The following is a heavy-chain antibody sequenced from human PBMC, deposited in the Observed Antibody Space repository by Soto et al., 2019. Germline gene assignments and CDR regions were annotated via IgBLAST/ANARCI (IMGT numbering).Heavy chain of an antibody. J-gene: IGHJ4*01. CDR3: ARHGMDYYDSSGYYYSPYYFDY. D-gene: IGHD3-22*01. V-gene: IGHV4-39*01. CDR1: DGSSSSSSYY. CDR2: IYYSGST. Sequence: ASETLSVTCSVSDGSSSSSSYYCGWIRQPPGKGLEWIGSIYYSGSTYYNPSLKSRVTISVDTSKNQFSLKLSSVTAADTAVYYCARHGMDYYDSSGYYYSPYYFDYWGHGTLVPVSS.